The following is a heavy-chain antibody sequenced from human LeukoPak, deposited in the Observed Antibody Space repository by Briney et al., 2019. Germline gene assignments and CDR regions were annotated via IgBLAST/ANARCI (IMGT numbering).Heavy chain of an antibody. Sequence: GGSLRLSCAASGFTFSSYAMNWVRQAPGKELEWVSSISDSGGSTYYADSVKGRFTFSRDNSKNTLYLQMNSLRAEDTAVYYCAKDPGVYGSGSYPTYFDCWGQGTLVTVSS. D-gene: IGHD3-10*01. CDR1: GFTFSSYA. CDR2: ISDSGGST. J-gene: IGHJ4*02. CDR3: AKDPGVYGSGSYPTYFDC. V-gene: IGHV3-23*01.